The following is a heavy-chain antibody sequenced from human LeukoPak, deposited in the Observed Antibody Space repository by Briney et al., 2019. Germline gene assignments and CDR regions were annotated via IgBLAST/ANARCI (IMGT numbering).Heavy chain of an antibody. CDR2: IYYSGST. Sequence: PSETLSLTCTVSGGPISSGGYYWSWIRQHPGKGLEWIGYIYYSGSTYYNPSLKSRVTISVDTSKNQFSLKLSSVTAADTAVYYCALYCSSTSCRRGAFDYWGQGTLVTVSS. J-gene: IGHJ4*02. CDR3: ALYCSSTSCRRGAFDY. D-gene: IGHD2-2*01. CDR1: GGPISSGGYY. V-gene: IGHV4-31*03.